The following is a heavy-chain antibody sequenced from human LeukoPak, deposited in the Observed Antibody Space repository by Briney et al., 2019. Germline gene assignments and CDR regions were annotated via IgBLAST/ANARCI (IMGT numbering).Heavy chain of an antibody. D-gene: IGHD2-21*01. CDR1: GYSFTDYY. Sequence: ASVKVSRKTSGYSFTDYYMHWVRQAPGQGLEWMGWINPNSGGTSSAQKFQGRVTMTRDTSITTVYMEVSWLTSDDTATYYCARADRLDGGPYLIGPWGQGTLVTVSS. V-gene: IGHV1-2*02. CDR2: INPNSGGT. J-gene: IGHJ5*02. CDR3: ARADRLDGGPYLIGP.